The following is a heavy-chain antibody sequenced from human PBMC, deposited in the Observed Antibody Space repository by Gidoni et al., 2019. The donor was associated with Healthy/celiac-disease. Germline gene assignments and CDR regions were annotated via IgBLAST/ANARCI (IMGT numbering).Heavy chain of an antibody. Sequence: VQLQESGPGLVKPSGPLSLTCAVSDGSISSSNWWSWVRQPPGKGLEWYGEIYHSGSTNSNPSLKSRVTISVDKSKNQFSLKLSSVTAADTAVYYCARLSTVTTIGMWFDPWGQGTLVTVSS. CDR2: IYHSGST. J-gene: IGHJ5*02. CDR3: ARLSTVTTIGMWFDP. D-gene: IGHD4-17*01. V-gene: IGHV4-4*02. CDR1: DGSISSSNW.